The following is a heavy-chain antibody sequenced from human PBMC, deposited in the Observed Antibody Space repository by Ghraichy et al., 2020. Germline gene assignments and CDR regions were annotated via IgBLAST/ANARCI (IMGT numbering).Heavy chain of an antibody. V-gene: IGHV3-21*01. J-gene: IGHJ5*02. CDR2: ISSSSSYI. Sequence: GGSLRLSCAASGFTFSSYSMNWVRQAPGKGLEWVSSISSSSSYIYYADSVKGRFTISRDNAKNSLYLQMNSLRAEDTAVYYCAREAPWSGGYSYGLNWFDPWGQGTLVTVSS. D-gene: IGHD5-18*01. CDR3: AREAPWSGGYSYGLNWFDP. CDR1: GFTFSSYS.